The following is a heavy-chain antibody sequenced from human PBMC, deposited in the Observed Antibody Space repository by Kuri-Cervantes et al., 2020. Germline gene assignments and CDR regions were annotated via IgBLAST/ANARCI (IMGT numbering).Heavy chain of an antibody. D-gene: IGHD6-13*01. CDR1: GFTFTSSA. V-gene: IGHV1-58*01. Sequence: SVKVSCKASGFTFTSSAVQWVRQARGQRLEWIGWIVVGSGNTNYAQKFQERVTITRDMSTSTTYMELSSLRSEDTAVYYCARGPPAAAGTLNYWGQGTLVTVSS. J-gene: IGHJ4*02. CDR2: IVVGSGNT. CDR3: ARGPPAAAGTLNY.